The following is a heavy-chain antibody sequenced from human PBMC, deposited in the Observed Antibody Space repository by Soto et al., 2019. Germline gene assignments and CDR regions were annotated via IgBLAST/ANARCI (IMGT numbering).Heavy chain of an antibody. Sequence: PSETLSLTCAVNGGSFSGYYWSWIRQPPGKGLEWIGEINHSGSTNYNPSLKSRVTISVDTSKNQFSLKLSSVTAADTAVYYCARGAPDDFWSGYYWFDPWGQGTLVTVSS. D-gene: IGHD3-3*01. CDR2: INHSGST. J-gene: IGHJ5*02. CDR3: ARGAPDDFWSGYYWFDP. CDR1: GGSFSGYY. V-gene: IGHV4-34*01.